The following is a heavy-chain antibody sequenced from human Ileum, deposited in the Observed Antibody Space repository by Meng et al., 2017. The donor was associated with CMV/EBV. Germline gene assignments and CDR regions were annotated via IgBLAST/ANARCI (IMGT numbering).Heavy chain of an antibody. CDR1: GYTFINYG. V-gene: IGHV1-18*01. CDR3: ARDSGTYYREPYYFDF. Sequence: GYTFINYGISWVRQAPGQGLEWMGWISAYSGNTNYAQKFQGRVTMTTDTSTTTAYMDLRSLRSDDTAVYYCARDSGTYYREPYYFDFWGQGTLVTVSS. J-gene: IGHJ4*02. CDR2: ISAYSGNT. D-gene: IGHD1-26*01.